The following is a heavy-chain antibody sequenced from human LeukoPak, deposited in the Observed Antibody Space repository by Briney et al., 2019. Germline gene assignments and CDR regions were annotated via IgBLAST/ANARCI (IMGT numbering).Heavy chain of an antibody. CDR1: GGSISSGGYH. CDR2: IYYSGST. D-gene: IGHD4-17*01. Sequence: PSETLSLTCTVSGGSISSGGYHWSWIRQHPGKGLEWIGYIYYSGSTYYNPSLKSRVTISVDTSKNQFSLKLSSVTAADTAVYYCARDPENTVTTKADAFDIWGQGTMVTVSS. CDR3: ARDPENTVTTKADAFDI. J-gene: IGHJ3*02. V-gene: IGHV4-31*03.